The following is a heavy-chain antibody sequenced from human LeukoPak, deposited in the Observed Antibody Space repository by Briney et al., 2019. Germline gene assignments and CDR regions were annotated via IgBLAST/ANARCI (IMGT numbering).Heavy chain of an antibody. CDR1: GYTFTSYG. V-gene: IGHV1-18*01. CDR2: ISAYNGNT. CDR3: ARGVGYGSGSSSPFRFDY. D-gene: IGHD3-10*01. J-gene: IGHJ4*02. Sequence: ASVKVSCKASGYTFTSYGISWVRQAPGQGLEWMGWISAYNGNTNYAQKLQGRVTMTTDTSTSTAYMELRSLRSDDTAVYYCARGVGYGSGSSSPFRFDYWGQGTLVTVSS.